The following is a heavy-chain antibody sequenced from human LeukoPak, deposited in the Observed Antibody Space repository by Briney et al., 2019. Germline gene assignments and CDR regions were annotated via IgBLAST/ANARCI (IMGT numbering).Heavy chain of an antibody. J-gene: IGHJ5*02. CDR3: ARRVGSSSWFWFDP. CDR1: GGSISSYY. D-gene: IGHD6-13*01. V-gene: IGHV4-59*08. CDR2: IYYSGST. Sequence: SETLSLTCTVSGGSISSYYWSWIRQPPGKGLEWIGYIYYSGSTNYNPSLKSRVTISVDTSKNQFSLMLSSVTAADTAVYYCARRVGSSSWFWFDPWGQGTLVTVSS.